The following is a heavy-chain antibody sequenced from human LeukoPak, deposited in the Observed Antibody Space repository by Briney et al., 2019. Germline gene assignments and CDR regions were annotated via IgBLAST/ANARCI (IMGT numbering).Heavy chain of an antibody. J-gene: IGHJ5*02. CDR1: GYTFTSYY. CDR2: INPSGGST. D-gene: IGHD3-3*01. V-gene: IGHV1-46*03. Sequence: ASVKVSCKASGYTFTSYYMHWVRQAPGQGLEWMGIINPSGGSTSYAQKFQGRGTMTRDTSTSTVYMELSSLRSEDTAVYYCAGLEWPYSFDPWGQGTLVTVSS. CDR3: AGLEWPYSFDP.